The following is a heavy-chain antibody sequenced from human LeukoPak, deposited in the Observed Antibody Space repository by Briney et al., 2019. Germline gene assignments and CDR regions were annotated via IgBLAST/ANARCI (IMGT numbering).Heavy chain of an antibody. V-gene: IGHV3-21*01. CDR3: ARLLGYCSSTSCYHYYYYYMDV. Sequence: PGGSLRLSCAASGFTFSSYSMNWVRQAPGKGLEWVSSISSSSSYIYYADSVKGRFTISRDNAKNSLYLQMNSLRAEDTAVYYCARLLGYCSSTSCYHYYYYYMDVWGKGTTATVSS. CDR2: ISSSSSYI. CDR1: GFTFSSYS. J-gene: IGHJ6*03. D-gene: IGHD2-2*01.